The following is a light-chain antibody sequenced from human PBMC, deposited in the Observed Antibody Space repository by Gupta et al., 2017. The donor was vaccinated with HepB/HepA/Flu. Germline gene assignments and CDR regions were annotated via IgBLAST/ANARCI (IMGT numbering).Light chain of an antibody. J-gene: IGKJ1*01. V-gene: IGKV3-20*01. CDR3: QPYDSSRT. CDR1: QSLINNY. CDR2: GAS. Sequence: EIVLTQSPGTLSLSPGERATLFYRTSQSLINNYLAWYQHKPGQAPRLLIYGASNRATGIPDRFRGSGSGTDFTLTISRLEPEDFAVYYCQPYDSSRTFGQGTKVEMK.